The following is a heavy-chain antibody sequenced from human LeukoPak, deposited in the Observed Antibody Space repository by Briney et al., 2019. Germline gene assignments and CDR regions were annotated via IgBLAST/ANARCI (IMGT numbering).Heavy chain of an antibody. CDR3: ARTYSSSWYVWFDP. CDR1: GGSISSGGYY. D-gene: IGHD6-13*01. J-gene: IGHJ5*02. CDR2: IYYSGST. V-gene: IGHV4-31*03. Sequence: PSQTLSLTCTVSGGSISSGGYYWSWIRQHPGKGREWIGYIYYSGSTYYNPSLKSRVTISVDTSKNQFSLKLSSVTAADTAVYYCARTYSSSWYVWFDPWGQGTLVTVSS.